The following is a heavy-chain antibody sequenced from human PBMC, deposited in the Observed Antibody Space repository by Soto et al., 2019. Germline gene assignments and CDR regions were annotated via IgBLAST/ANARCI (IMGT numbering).Heavy chain of an antibody. CDR2: ISYDGINK. CDR1: GFTFSSYG. Sequence: QVQLVESGGGVVQPGRSLRLSCAASGFTFSSYGMHWVRQAPGKGLEWVAFISYDGINKYYADSVKGRFTISRDNSKNTLYLQMTRLRSEDTAVYYCWGVVVVSTASVNGFDPWGQGTLVTVSS. J-gene: IGHJ5*02. V-gene: IGHV3-30*03. D-gene: IGHD2-2*01. CDR3: WGVVVVSTASVNGFDP.